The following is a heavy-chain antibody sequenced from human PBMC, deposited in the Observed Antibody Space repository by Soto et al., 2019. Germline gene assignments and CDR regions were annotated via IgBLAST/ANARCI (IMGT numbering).Heavy chain of an antibody. CDR1: GFTLSNYA. J-gene: IGHJ6*02. V-gene: IGHV3-64*02. CDR3: AKGSPQYYGMDV. CDR2: ISDNGGTT. Sequence: GXSLRLSCAASGFTLSNYALHWFRQAPGKGLEYVSAISDNGGTTYYADSVKGRFTISRDNSKNTLYIQMGSLRAEDMAVYYCAKGSPQYYGMDVWGQGTTVTVSS.